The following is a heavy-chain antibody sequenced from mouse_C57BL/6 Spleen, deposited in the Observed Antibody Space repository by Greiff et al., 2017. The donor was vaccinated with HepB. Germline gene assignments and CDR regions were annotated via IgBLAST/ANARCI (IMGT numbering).Heavy chain of an antibody. V-gene: IGHV1-76*01. Sequence: VQRVESGAELVRPGASVKLSCKASGYTFTDYYINWVKQRPGQGLEWIARIYPGSGNTYYNEKFKGKATLTAEKSSSTAYMQLSSLTSEDSAVYFCARGILFDVWGTGTTVTVSS. CDR3: ARGILFDV. CDR2: IYPGSGNT. CDR1: GYTFTDYY. J-gene: IGHJ1*03.